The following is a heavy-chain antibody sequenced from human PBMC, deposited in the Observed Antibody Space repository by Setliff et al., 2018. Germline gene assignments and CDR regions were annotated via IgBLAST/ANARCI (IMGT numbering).Heavy chain of an antibody. CDR1: GGSISSYY. Sequence: SETLSLTCTVSGGSISSYYWSWIRQPPGKGLVWIGYIYYSGSTNYNPSLKSRVTISVDTSKNQFSLKLSSVTAADTAVYYCARVVGYYDSSGYYYVKWFDPWGQGTLVTVSS. CDR3: ARVVGYYDSSGYYYVKWFDP. D-gene: IGHD3-22*01. CDR2: IYYSGST. J-gene: IGHJ5*02. V-gene: IGHV4-59*01.